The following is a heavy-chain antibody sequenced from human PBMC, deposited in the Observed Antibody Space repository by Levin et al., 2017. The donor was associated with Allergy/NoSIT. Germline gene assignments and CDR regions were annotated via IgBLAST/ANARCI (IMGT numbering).Heavy chain of an antibody. J-gene: IGHJ4*02. V-gene: IGHV3-74*01. Sequence: SCAASGFTFSHNFMHWVRQVPGKGLVWVSRLNSDGSATNYADSVKGRFTISRDNARNTLYLQMNSLRPEDTAIYYCARGGCSSTSCLDYWGQGALVTVSS. CDR2: LNSDGSAT. CDR3: ARGGCSSTSCLDY. D-gene: IGHD2-2*01. CDR1: GFTFSHNF.